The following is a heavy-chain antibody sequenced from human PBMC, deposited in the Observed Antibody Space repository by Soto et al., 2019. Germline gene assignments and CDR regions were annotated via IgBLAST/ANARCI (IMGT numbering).Heavy chain of an antibody. J-gene: IGHJ4*02. D-gene: IGHD7-27*01. CDR2: TYYRSKWYN. Sequence: PSQTLSLTCAISGDSVSSKSAARNWVRQSPSRGLEWLGRTYYRSKWYNDCAVSVKSRITINPDTSKNQFSLQLNSVTPEDTAVYFCASLGNIDMADCWGQGTLVTVSS. CDR1: GDSVSSKSAA. CDR3: ASLGNIDMADC. V-gene: IGHV6-1*01.